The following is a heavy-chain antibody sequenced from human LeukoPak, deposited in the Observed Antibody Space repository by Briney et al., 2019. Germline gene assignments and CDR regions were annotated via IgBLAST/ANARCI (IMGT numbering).Heavy chain of an antibody. CDR3: ARIQREGDSSALGHYFDY. J-gene: IGHJ4*02. CDR1: GGSISSGGYY. D-gene: IGHD3-22*01. CDR2: IYYSGST. V-gene: IGHV4-31*03. Sequence: SETLSLTCTVSGGSISSGGYYWSWIRQHPGKGLEWIGYIYYSGSTNYNPSLKSRVTISVDTSKNQFSLKLSSVTAADTAVYYCARIQREGDSSALGHYFDYWGQGTLVTVSS.